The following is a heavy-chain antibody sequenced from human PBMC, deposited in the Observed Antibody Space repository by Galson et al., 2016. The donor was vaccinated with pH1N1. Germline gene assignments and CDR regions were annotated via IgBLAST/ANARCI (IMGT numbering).Heavy chain of an antibody. D-gene: IGHD1-1*01. CDR3: ARDVPGFLDWYYFDH. CDR2: FYYTGST. J-gene: IGHJ4*02. CDR1: GASITYSF. Sequence: ETLSLTCSVSGASITYSFWSWVRQPPGGGLQWIGYFYYTGSTSSNPSLKRRVTMSVDTSKNQVSLNLSSVTAADTAVYYCARDVPGFLDWYYFDHWGQGTLVTVSS. V-gene: IGHV4-59*12.